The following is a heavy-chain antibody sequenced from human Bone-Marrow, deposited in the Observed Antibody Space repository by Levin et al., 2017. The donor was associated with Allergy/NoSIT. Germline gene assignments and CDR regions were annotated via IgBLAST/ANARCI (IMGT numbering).Heavy chain of an antibody. CDR1: GFKFEDFT. D-gene: IGHD3-10*01. CDR2: ITWDGDKR. CDR3: VRGSGESTSFDS. J-gene: IGHJ4*02. Sequence: GGSLRLSCAASGFKFEDFTMHWVRQAPGKGLEWVSLITWDGDKRYYGDSVMGRFTISRDNSRNSLFLQMNGLTIEDTALYFCVRGSGESTSFDSWGQGTLVTVSS. V-gene: IGHV3-43*01.